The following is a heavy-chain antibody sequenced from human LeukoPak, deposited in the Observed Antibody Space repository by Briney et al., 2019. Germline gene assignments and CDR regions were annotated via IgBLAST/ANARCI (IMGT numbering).Heavy chain of an antibody. CDR2: IIPIFGTA. CDR1: GGTFSSYA. CDR3: ARDQASSGWHFDY. J-gene: IGHJ4*02. D-gene: IGHD6-19*01. V-gene: IGHV1-69*13. Sequence: SVKVSCKASGGTFSSYAISWVRQAPGQGLEWMGGIIPIFGTANYAQKFQGRVTITADESTSTAYMEQSSLRSEDTAVYYCARDQASSGWHFDYWGQGTLVTVSS.